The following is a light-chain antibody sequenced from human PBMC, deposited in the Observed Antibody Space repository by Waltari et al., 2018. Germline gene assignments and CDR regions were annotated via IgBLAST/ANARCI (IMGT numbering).Light chain of an antibody. V-gene: IGLV1-47*01. CDR2: RNN. Sequence: QSTLTQPPSASGTPGQRVTIPCSCTSSNIGTNYRFWYPQFSVTAPKVLIYRNNQGPSGVPARFSGARSGSSASLIIGGLRSEDEADYYCAAWDDSLSGWVFGGGTKVTVL. CDR1: SSNIGTNY. CDR3: AAWDDSLSGWV. J-gene: IGLJ3*02.